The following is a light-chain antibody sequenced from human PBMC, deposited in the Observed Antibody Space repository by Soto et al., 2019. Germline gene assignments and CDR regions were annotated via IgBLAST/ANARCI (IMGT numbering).Light chain of an antibody. CDR1: SSNIGSNT. CDR3: AAWDDSLNSWV. V-gene: IGLV1-44*01. J-gene: IGLJ3*02. CDR2: SNN. Sequence: QAVVTQPPSASGTPGQRVTISCSGSSSNIGSNTVNWYQQLPGTAPKLLIYSNNQRPSWVPDRFSGSKSGTSASLAISGLQSEDEADYYCAAWDDSLNSWVFGGGTKLTVL.